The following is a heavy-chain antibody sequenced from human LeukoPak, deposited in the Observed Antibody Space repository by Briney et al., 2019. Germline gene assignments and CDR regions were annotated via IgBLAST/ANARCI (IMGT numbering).Heavy chain of an antibody. Sequence: ASVKVSCKASGYTVTSYYMHWVRQAPGQGLEWMGWINPNSGGTNYAQRFQGWVTMTRDTSISTAYMELSRLRSDDTAVYYCARGSGCSGGSCYSPYYYYGMDVWGQGTTVTVSS. V-gene: IGHV1-2*04. CDR3: ARGSGCSGGSCYSPYYYYGMDV. CDR1: GYTVTSYY. D-gene: IGHD2-15*01. J-gene: IGHJ6*02. CDR2: INPNSGGT.